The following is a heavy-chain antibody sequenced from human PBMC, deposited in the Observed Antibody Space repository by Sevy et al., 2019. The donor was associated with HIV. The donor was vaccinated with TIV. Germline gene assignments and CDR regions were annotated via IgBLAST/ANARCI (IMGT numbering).Heavy chain of an antibody. Sequence: GGSLRLSCEASGFTLSSYTMNWVRQSPEKGLEWVATFDRTDITHYGDSVKGRFLISIDTAKNSLFLEMNSLRDDDTAMYFCVRDECAIASHFDYWGRGTLVTVSS. D-gene: IGHD2-21*01. CDR2: FDRTDIT. CDR3: VRDECAIASHFDY. CDR1: GFTLSSYT. J-gene: IGHJ4*02. V-gene: IGHV3-48*02.